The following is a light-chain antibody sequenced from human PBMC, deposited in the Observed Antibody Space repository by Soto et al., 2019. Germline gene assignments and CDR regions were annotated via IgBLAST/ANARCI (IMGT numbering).Light chain of an antibody. CDR1: NIGSKS. V-gene: IGLV3-21*04. Sequence: SYELTQPPSVSVAPGQTARITCGGNNIGSKSVHWYQQKPGQAPVLVIYYDSDRPSGIPERFSGSNSGNTATLTISRVEAGDEADYYCQVWDTSGDHPNHVFGTGTKVTVL. J-gene: IGLJ1*01. CDR3: QVWDTSGDHPNHV. CDR2: YDS.